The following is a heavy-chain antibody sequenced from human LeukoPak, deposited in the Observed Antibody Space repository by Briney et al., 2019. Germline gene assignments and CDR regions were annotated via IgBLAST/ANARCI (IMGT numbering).Heavy chain of an antibody. Sequence: PGGSLRLSCAASGFTFSSYAMSWVRQAPGKGLEWVSAISGSGGSTYYADSVKGRFTISRDNSKNTLYLQMNSLRAEDTAVYYCAKSAVNYYDSNGPARNYFDYWGQGTLVTVSS. V-gene: IGHV3-23*01. CDR2: ISGSGGST. J-gene: IGHJ4*02. D-gene: IGHD3-22*01. CDR3: AKSAVNYYDSNGPARNYFDY. CDR1: GFTFSSYA.